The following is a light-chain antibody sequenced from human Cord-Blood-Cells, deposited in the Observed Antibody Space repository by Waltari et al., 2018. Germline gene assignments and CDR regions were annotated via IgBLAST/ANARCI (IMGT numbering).Light chain of an antibody. Sequence: DIQMTQSPSSLSASVGDRVTITCQASQDISNYLNWYQQKPGKAPKLLIDDASNLETGVPSRFSGSGSGTDFTFTISRLQPEDIAAYYCQQYDNLPYTFGQGTKLEIK. CDR2: DAS. V-gene: IGKV1-33*01. J-gene: IGKJ2*01. CDR3: QQYDNLPYT. CDR1: QDISNY.